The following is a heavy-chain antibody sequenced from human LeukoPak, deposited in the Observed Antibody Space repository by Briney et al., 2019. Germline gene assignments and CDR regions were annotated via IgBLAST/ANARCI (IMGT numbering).Heavy chain of an antibody. CDR1: GFTFSSYA. CDR2: ISYDGSNK. J-gene: IGHJ3*02. Sequence: PGRSLRLSCAASGFTFSSYAMHWVRQAPGKGLEWVAVISYDGSNKYHAGSVKGRFTISRDNSKDTLYLQMNSLRAEDTAVYYCARDPDTGWAFDIWGQGTMVTVSS. D-gene: IGHD5-18*01. V-gene: IGHV3-30-3*01. CDR3: ARDPDTGWAFDI.